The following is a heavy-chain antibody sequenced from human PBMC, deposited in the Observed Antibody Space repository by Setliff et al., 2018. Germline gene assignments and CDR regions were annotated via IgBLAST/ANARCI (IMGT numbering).Heavy chain of an antibody. CDR3: ARTTGYRLEGDFDY. Sequence: PGGSLRLSCAASGFTFSNYYMTWIRQAPGKGLEWISYIHDSGNPTYYADPVKGRFTVSRDNAKNSLYLQMTSLRAEDTAIYYCARTTGYRLEGDFDYWGQGTLVTVSS. J-gene: IGHJ4*02. D-gene: IGHD3-16*01. CDR1: GFTFSNYY. CDR2: IHDSGNPT. V-gene: IGHV3-11*01.